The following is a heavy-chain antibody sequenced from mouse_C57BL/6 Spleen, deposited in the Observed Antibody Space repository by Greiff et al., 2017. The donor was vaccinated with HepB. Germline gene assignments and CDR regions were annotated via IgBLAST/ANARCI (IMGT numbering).Heavy chain of an antibody. CDR1: GYTFTDYY. D-gene: IGHD2-1*01. Sequence: EVKLMESGPELVKPGASVKISCKASGYTFTDYYMNWVKQSHGKSLEWIGDINPNNGGTSYNQKFKGKATLTVDKSSSTAYMELRSLTSEDSAVYYCARCGNYDFDYWGQGTTLTVSS. CDR3: ARCGNYDFDY. V-gene: IGHV1-26*01. CDR2: INPNNGGT. J-gene: IGHJ2*01.